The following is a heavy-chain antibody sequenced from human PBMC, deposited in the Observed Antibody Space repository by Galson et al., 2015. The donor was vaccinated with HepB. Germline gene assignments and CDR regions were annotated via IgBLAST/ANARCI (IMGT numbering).Heavy chain of an antibody. D-gene: IGHD3-3*01. CDR1: GFNFSSYA. CDR2: ISYDGSNK. Sequence: SLRLSCAASGFNFSSYAMHWVRQAPGKGLVWVAVISYDGSNKYYADSVKGRFTISRDNSKNTLYLQMNSLSDEDTAVYYCARAGRLWETLQYDFWSGYYTHFDYWGQGTLVTVSS. V-gene: IGHV3-30-3*01. CDR3: ARAGRLWETLQYDFWSGYYTHFDY. J-gene: IGHJ4*02.